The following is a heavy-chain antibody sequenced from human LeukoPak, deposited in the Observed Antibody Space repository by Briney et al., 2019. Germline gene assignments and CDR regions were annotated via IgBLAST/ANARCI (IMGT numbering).Heavy chain of an antibody. J-gene: IGHJ4*02. CDR3: AKYSNYDSSGYYFDY. D-gene: IGHD3-22*01. Sequence: GGSLRLSCAASGFTFSGYGMHWVRQAPGKGLEWVSAISGRGGSTYYADSVKGRLTISRDNSKNTLYLQMNSLRAEDTAVYYCAKYSNYDSSGYYFDYWGQGTLVTVSS. CDR1: GFTFSGYG. V-gene: IGHV3-23*01. CDR2: ISGRGGST.